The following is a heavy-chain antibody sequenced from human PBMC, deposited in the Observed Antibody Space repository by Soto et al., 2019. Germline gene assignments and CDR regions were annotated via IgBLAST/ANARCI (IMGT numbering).Heavy chain of an antibody. CDR1: GYTFTSYG. J-gene: IGHJ4*02. D-gene: IGHD3-22*01. Sequence: QVQLVQSGAEVKKPGASVKVSCKASGYTFTSYGSSWVRQAPGQGLEWMGWISAYNGDTKYAQRFQGRVTMTTDTSTSTAYMDLRSLRSDDTAVYYCTRDFSMTVVVGGYWGQGTLVTVSS. V-gene: IGHV1-18*01. CDR3: TRDFSMTVVVGGY. CDR2: ISAYNGDT.